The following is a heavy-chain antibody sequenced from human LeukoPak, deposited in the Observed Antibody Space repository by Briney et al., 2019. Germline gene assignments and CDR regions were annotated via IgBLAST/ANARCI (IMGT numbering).Heavy chain of an antibody. CDR2: INHSGST. J-gene: IGHJ6*02. CDR3: ARIGYYYYYGMDV. CDR1: GGSFSGYY. D-gene: IGHD3-10*01. V-gene: IGHV4-34*01. Sequence: SETLSLTCAVYGGSFSGYYWSWIRQPPGKGREWIGEINHSGSTNYTPSLKSRVTISVDTSKNQFSLKLSSVTAADTAVYYCARIGYYYYYGMDVWGQGTTVTVSS.